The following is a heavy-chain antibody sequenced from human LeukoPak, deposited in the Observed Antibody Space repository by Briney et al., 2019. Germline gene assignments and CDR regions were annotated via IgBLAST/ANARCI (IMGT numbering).Heavy chain of an antibody. CDR1: GFTFSSYA. CDR3: ARDFRTYYYDSSGYYRASTNFDY. Sequence: GGSLRLSCAASGFTFSSYAMHWVRQAPGKGLEWVAVISYDGSNKYYADSVKGRFTISRDNSKNTLYLQMNSLRAEDTAVYYCARDFRTYYYDSSGYYRASTNFDYWGQGTLVAVSS. D-gene: IGHD3-22*01. J-gene: IGHJ4*02. V-gene: IGHV3-30*04. CDR2: ISYDGSNK.